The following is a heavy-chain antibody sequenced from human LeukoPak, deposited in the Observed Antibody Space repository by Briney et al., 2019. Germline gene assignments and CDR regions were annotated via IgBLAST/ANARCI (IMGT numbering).Heavy chain of an antibody. CDR1: GGSFSGYY. Sequence: SESLSLTCAVYGGSFSGYYWSWIRQPPGKGLEWIGEIYHGGSTNYNPSLKSQVTISVDTSKNQFSLKLSSVTAADTALYYCARGKLIRYFDWLSRQFDYWGQGTLATVSS. D-gene: IGHD3-9*01. CDR3: ARGKLIRYFDWLSRQFDY. V-gene: IGHV4-34*01. CDR2: IYHGGST. J-gene: IGHJ4*02.